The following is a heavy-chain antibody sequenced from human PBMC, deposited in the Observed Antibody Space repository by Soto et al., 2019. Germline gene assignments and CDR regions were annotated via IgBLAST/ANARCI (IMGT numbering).Heavy chain of an antibody. CDR1: GFTFSSYA. CDR2: ISGSGGST. D-gene: IGHD3-3*01. J-gene: IGHJ6*02. CDR3: AKEGAYDFWSGYTPNRLDYYGMDV. Sequence: XECLTLSCAASGFTFSSYAMSWVRQAPGKGLEWVSAISGSGGSTYYADSVKGRFTISRDNSKNTLYLQMNSLRAEDTAVYYCAKEGAYDFWSGYTPNRLDYYGMDVWGQGTTVTVSS. V-gene: IGHV3-23*01.